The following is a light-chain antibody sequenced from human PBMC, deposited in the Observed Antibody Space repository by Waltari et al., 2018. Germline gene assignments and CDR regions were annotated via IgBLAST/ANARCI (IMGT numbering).Light chain of an antibody. CDR2: GST. Sequence: QSVLTQPPSVSGAPGQRVTISCTGSGSNIGAGYAVHCYQPLPRAAPKLLIYGSTSRPLGVPARFFGSTSGTSASLAITGLQAEDEADYYCQSYDTSLSVVFGGGTKLTVL. CDR1: GSNIGAGYA. J-gene: IGLJ3*02. CDR3: QSYDTSLSVV. V-gene: IGLV1-40*01.